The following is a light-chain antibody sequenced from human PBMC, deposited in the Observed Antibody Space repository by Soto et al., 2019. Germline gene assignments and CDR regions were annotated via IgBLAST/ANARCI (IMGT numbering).Light chain of an antibody. Sequence: QLTQSPSSLSASIGDRVIITCRATQAISRYLAWYQQKPGAAPKLLIFAATTLQSGVPSRFSGAASGTEFTLIISDLQSDDFATYYCQQLNSYEFGQGTKVDSK. CDR1: QAISRY. J-gene: IGKJ1*01. CDR2: AAT. CDR3: QQLNSYE. V-gene: IGKV1-9*01.